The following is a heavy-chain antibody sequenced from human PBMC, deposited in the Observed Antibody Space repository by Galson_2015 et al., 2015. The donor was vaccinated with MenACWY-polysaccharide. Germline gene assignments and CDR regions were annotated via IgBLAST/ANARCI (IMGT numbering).Heavy chain of an antibody. CDR1: GFTFRSYG. V-gene: IGHV3-30*18. D-gene: IGHD6-13*01. J-gene: IGHJ4*02. Sequence: SLRLSCAASGFTFRSYGLHWVRQAPGKGLEWVALISYDGSKEYYADSVKGRFSISRDNSKNTLYLQMNSLRVEDTAVYYCTKDRLAAAGDPDYWGQGTLVTVSS. CDR2: ISYDGSKE. CDR3: TKDRLAAAGDPDY.